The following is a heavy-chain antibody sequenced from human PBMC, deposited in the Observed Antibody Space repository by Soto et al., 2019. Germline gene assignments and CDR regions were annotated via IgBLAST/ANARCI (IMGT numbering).Heavy chain of an antibody. V-gene: IGHV1-69*18. CDR2: IIPIFTTT. CDR3: ARPSGLLGQFSALVDY. D-gene: IGHD6-6*01. J-gene: IGHJ4*02. CDR1: GGSFSNSA. Sequence: QVQLVQSGSEVRRPGSSVKVSCKASGGSFSNSAIAWVRQAPGQGLEWLGMIIPIFTTTNYAQKFKDRLTITADGSTSTACMELSGLKSEDTAVYFCARPSGLLGQFSALVDYWGQGTLVTVSS.